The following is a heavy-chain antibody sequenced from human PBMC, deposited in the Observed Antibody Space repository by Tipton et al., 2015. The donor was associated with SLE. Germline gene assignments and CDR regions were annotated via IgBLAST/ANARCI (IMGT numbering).Heavy chain of an antibody. J-gene: IGHJ4*02. Sequence: TLSLTCTVSGGSISSYYWSWIRQPPGKGLEWIGYIYYSGGTNYNPSLKSRVTISVDTSKNQFSLKLSSVTAADTAVYYCARGWVGFDYWGQGTLVTVSS. V-gene: IGHV4-59*12. D-gene: IGHD1-26*01. CDR2: IYYSGGT. CDR3: ARGWVGFDY. CDR1: GGSISSYY.